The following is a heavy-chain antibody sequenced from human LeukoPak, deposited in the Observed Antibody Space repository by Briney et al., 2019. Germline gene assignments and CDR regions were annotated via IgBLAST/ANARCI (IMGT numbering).Heavy chain of an antibody. V-gene: IGHV3-33*07. Sequence: PGRSLRLSCASSGFTFSSYGMYWVRQAPGKGLGWVAVIWYDGSHKSYANSVKGRFTISRDNPQNILYLHMNSLRADDTAVYYCARDRGYSSTWSFGKHYYMDVWGKGTTVTVSS. J-gene: IGHJ6*03. D-gene: IGHD6-13*01. CDR2: IWYDGSHK. CDR1: GFTFSSYG. CDR3: ARDRGYSSTWSFGKHYYMDV.